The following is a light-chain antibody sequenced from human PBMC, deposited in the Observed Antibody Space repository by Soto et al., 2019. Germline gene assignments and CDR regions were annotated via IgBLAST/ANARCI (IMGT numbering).Light chain of an antibody. Sequence: EVVLTQSPATLSLSPGEGATLSCRASQTINSILAWYQQRPGQAPRLLIYRASTRATGIPARFTGSGSGTEFTLTISSLQSEDFAVYYCQKYNNWPITFGQGTRLEIK. CDR1: QTINSI. J-gene: IGKJ5*01. CDR3: QKYNNWPIT. CDR2: RAS. V-gene: IGKV3-15*01.